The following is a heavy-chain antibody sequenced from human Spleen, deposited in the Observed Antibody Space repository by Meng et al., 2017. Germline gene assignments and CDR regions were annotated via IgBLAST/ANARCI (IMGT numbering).Heavy chain of an antibody. V-gene: IGHV4-34*01. CDR3: ARGDSGWYTGWDWFDP. Sequence: HVQPQQWGVGLLKPSATLSLTCAVYGGSFSGYYWSWIRHPPGKGLEWIGEINHSGSTNYNPSLKSRVAISVDTSKNQFSLKLSSVTAADTAVYYCARGDSGWYTGWDWFDPWGQGTLVTVSS. J-gene: IGHJ5*02. CDR1: GGSFSGYY. D-gene: IGHD6-19*01. CDR2: INHSGST.